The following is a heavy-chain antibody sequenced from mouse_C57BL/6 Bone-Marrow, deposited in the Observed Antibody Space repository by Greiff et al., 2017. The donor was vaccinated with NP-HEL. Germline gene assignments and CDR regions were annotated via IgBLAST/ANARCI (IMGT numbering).Heavy chain of an antibody. CDR2: IDPSDSYT. CDR1: GYTFTSYW. CDR3: AREGVGLRQNFDV. D-gene: IGHD2-4*01. V-gene: IGHV1-50*01. Sequence: QVQLQQPGAELVKPGASVKLSCKASGYTFTSYWMQWVKQRPGQGLERIGEIDPSDSYTNYNQKFKGKATLTVDTSSSTAYMQLSSLTSEDSAVYYCAREGVGLRQNFDVWGTGTTVTVSS. J-gene: IGHJ1*03.